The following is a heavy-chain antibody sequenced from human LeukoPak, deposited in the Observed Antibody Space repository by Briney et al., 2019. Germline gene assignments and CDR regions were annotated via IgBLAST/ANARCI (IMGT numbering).Heavy chain of an antibody. Sequence: GESLKISCKGSGYSFTSYWIAWVRQMPGKGLEWMGIIFPGDSDTTYSPSFQGQVTISVDRSSSTAYLQWSSLKASDTAMYYCARPIAVAGYFDYWGQGTLVTVSS. V-gene: IGHV5-51*01. CDR3: ARPIAVAGYFDY. CDR1: GYSFTSYW. D-gene: IGHD6-19*01. J-gene: IGHJ4*02. CDR2: IFPGDSDT.